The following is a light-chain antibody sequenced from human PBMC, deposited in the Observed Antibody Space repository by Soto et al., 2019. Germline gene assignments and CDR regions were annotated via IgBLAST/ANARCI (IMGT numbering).Light chain of an antibody. J-gene: IGLJ2*01. Sequence: QSALTQPASVSGSPGQSITISCTGTNSDVGAYNYVSWYQQHPGKAPKLMIFEVSDRPSGVSNRFSGSKSGNTASLTISGLQAEDEADYYCSSYTSSNTLVFGGGTKVTVL. CDR3: SSYTSSNTLV. CDR1: NSDVGAYNY. V-gene: IGLV2-14*01. CDR2: EVS.